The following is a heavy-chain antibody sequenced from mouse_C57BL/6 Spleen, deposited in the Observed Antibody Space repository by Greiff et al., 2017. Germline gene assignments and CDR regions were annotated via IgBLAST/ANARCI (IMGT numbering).Heavy chain of an antibody. CDR2: IYPGGGYT. Sequence: QVQLKQSGAELVRPGTSVKMSCKASGYTFTNYWIGWAKQRPGHGLEWIGDIYPGGGYTNYNEKFKGKATLTADKSSSTAYMQFSSLTSEDSAIYYCASGQLGERDYWGQGTTLTVSS. J-gene: IGHJ2*01. CDR1: GYTFTNYW. D-gene: IGHD4-1*02. V-gene: IGHV1-63*01. CDR3: ASGQLGERDY.